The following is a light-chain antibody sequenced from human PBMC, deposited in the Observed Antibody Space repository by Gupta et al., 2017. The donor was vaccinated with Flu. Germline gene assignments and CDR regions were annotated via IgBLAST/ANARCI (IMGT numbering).Light chain of an antibody. CDR3: QQYYNLPYT. Sequence: DIQMTQSLSSLSASEGDRVTITGQASQDISNCLNWYQQKPGKAPKLLIYDASNLETGVPSRFSGSGSGTDFTFTINSLPPEDIATYYCQQYYNLPYTFGQGTKLEIK. J-gene: IGKJ2*01. V-gene: IGKV1-33*01. CDR1: QDISNC. CDR2: DAS.